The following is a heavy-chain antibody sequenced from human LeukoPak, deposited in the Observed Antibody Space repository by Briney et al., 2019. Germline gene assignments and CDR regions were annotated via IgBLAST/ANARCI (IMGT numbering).Heavy chain of an antibody. CDR3: ARLGGFTYKD. D-gene: IGHD3-16*01. CDR2: ISDNGNT. Sequence: SETLSLTCTVSGGSINNYYCSWIRQPPGKGLEWIGYISDNGNTNYSPSLKSRVTISVDTSKSQFSLNLTSVTAVDTAVYYCARLGGFTYKDWGQGTLVTVSS. CDR1: GGSINNYY. J-gene: IGHJ4*02. V-gene: IGHV4-59*01.